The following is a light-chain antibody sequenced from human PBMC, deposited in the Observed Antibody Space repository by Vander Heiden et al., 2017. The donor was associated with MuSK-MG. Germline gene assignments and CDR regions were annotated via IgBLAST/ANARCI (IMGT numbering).Light chain of an antibody. CDR2: GNS. J-gene: IGLJ2*01. Sequence: QPVLTQPPSVSGAPGQRVTIPCTGSSSNIGAGYDVHWYQQLPVTAPKLLIYGNSNRPSGVPDRFSGSKSGTSASLAITGLQAEDEADYYCQSYDSSLSGSVFGGGTKLTVL. CDR1: SSNIGAGYD. CDR3: QSYDSSLSGSV. V-gene: IGLV1-40*01.